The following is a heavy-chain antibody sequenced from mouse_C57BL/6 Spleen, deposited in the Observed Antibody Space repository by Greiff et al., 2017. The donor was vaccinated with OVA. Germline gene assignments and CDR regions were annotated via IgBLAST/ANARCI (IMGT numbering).Heavy chain of an antibody. J-gene: IGHJ4*01. D-gene: IGHD3-2*02. CDR1: GYTFTGYW. Sequence: VQLQQSGAELMKPGASVKLSCKATGYTFTGYWLEWVKQRPGHGLEWIGEILPGSGSTNYNEKFKGKATFTADTSSNTTYMQLSSLTTEDSAIYDCARDSSGYDHYYAMDYWGQGTSVTVSS. CDR3: ARDSSGYDHYYAMDY. V-gene: IGHV1-9*01. CDR2: ILPGSGST.